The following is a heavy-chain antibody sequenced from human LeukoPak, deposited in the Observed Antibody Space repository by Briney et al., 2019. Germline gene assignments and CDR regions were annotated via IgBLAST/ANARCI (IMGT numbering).Heavy chain of an antibody. J-gene: IGHJ4*02. D-gene: IGHD6-19*01. V-gene: IGHV3-23*01. Sequence: GGSLRLSCAASGFTFSTFAMIWVRQPPGKGLEWVSSIFPSGGEIHYADSVRGRFTISRDNSKSTLSLQINSLRAEDTAVYYCAKGKRRVGSSGWYFDYWGQGTLVTVSS. CDR3: AKGKRRVGSSGWYFDY. CDR1: GFTFSTFA. CDR2: IFPSGGEI.